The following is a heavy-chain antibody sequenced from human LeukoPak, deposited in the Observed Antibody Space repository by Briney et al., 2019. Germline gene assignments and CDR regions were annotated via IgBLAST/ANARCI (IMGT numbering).Heavy chain of an antibody. Sequence: GGSLRLSCAASGFTFSSYSMNWVRQAPGKGLEWVSSISSSSSYIYYADSVRGRFTISRDNAKNSLYLQMNSLRAEDTAVYYCARDPYDSSGYYSAGGDYWGQGTLVTVSS. CDR2: ISSSSSYI. CDR3: ARDPYDSSGYYSAGGDY. CDR1: GFTFSSYS. D-gene: IGHD3-22*01. J-gene: IGHJ4*02. V-gene: IGHV3-21*01.